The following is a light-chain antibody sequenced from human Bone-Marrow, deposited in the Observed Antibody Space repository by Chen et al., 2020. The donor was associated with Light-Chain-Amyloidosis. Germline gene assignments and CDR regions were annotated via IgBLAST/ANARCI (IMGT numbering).Light chain of an antibody. J-gene: IGLJ2*01. V-gene: IGLV3-25*03. CDR3: QSADSSGTDEVV. Sequence: SYELTQPPSVSVSPGQTARITCSGDDLPTKYAYWYQQKPGQAPVPVIHRDTERPSGISERFSGSSSGTTATLTISGVQAEGEADYHCQSADSSGTDEVVFGGGTKLTVL. CDR2: RDT. CDR1: DLPTKY.